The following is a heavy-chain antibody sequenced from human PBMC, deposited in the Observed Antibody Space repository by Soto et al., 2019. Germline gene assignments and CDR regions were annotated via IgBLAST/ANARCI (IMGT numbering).Heavy chain of an antibody. V-gene: IGHV3-30-3*01. D-gene: IGHD2-2*01. CDR3: ARVMGESVVVPAAEDY. CDR1: GFTFSSYA. Sequence: GGSLRLSCAASGFTFSSYAMHWVRQAPGKGLEWVAVISYDGSNKYYADSVKGRFTISRDNSKNTLYLQMNSLRAEDTAVYYCARVMGESVVVPAAEDYWGQGTLVTVSS. CDR2: ISYDGSNK. J-gene: IGHJ4*02.